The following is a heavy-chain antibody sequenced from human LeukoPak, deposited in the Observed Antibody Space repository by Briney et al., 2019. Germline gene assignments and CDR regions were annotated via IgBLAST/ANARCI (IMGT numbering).Heavy chain of an antibody. CDR2: FDPEDGET. V-gene: IGHV1-24*01. CDR1: GYTLTELS. J-gene: IGHJ3*02. Sequence: ASVKVSCKVSGYTLTELSMHWVRQAPGKGLEWMGGFDPEDGETIYAQKFQGRVTMTEDTSTDTAYMELSSLRSEDTAVNYCATELFASDGSGRDAFDIWGQGTMVTVSS. CDR3: ATELFASDGSGRDAFDI. D-gene: IGHD3-10*01.